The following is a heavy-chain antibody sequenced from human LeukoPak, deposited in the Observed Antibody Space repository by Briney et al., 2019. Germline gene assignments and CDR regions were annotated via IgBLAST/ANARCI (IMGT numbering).Heavy chain of an antibody. Sequence: GGSLRLSCVASGFSFSTFWMAWVRQTPGKGLEWVADMNADGSEKHYLDSVKGRFTISRDNAKNSVYLQMNNLRVEDTATYYCTKGGHLDYWGQGTLVTVSS. CDR3: TKGGHLDY. V-gene: IGHV3-7*01. CDR1: GFSFSTFW. J-gene: IGHJ4*02. CDR2: MNADGSEK. D-gene: IGHD3-16*01.